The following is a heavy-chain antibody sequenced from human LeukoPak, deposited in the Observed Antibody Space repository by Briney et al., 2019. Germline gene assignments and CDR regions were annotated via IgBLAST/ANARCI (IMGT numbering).Heavy chain of an antibody. CDR2: IDPDGITT. CDR1: GFTLSNYW. CDR3: TRVVAGRAGLREV. J-gene: IGHJ6*02. D-gene: IGHD2-15*01. Sequence: GGSLRLSCAASGFTLSNYWMHWVRQAPGEGLVWVSRIDPDGITTNYADSVKGRFTTSRDNAKNTLYLQMNSLRADDTSRYYFTRVVAGRAGLREVWGRGTTVTVSS. V-gene: IGHV3-74*01.